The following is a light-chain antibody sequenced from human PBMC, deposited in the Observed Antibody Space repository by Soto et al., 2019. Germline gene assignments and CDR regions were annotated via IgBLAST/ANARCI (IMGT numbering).Light chain of an antibody. V-gene: IGLV1-40*01. Sequence: QLVLTQPPSVSGAPGQRVTISCTGSSSNIGAIYDVPWYQQLPGTAPKLLIYGNSNRPSGVPDRFSGSKSGTSASLAITGLQAEDEADYYCQSYDSSLSGWVFGGGTKLTVL. CDR3: QSYDSSLSGWV. CDR2: GNS. CDR1: SSNIGAIYD. J-gene: IGLJ3*02.